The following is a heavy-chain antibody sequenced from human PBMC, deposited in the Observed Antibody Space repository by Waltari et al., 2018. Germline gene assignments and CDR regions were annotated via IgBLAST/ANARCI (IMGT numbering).Heavy chain of an antibody. CDR1: GFTVSSNY. Sequence: EVQLVESGGGLIQPGGSLRLSCEASGFTVSSNYMSWVRKAPGKGLECVSVSYSGVRTYDADAVKGRFTISRDNSKNTLYLQMNSLRAEDTAVYYCARLQTSRHYNWNYFDYWGQGTLVTVSS. V-gene: IGHV3-53*01. J-gene: IGHJ4*02. D-gene: IGHD1-20*01. CDR3: ARLQTSRHYNWNYFDY. CDR2: SYSGVRT.